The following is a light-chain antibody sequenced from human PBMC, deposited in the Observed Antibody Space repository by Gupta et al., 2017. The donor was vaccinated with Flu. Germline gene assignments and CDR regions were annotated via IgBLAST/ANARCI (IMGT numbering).Light chain of an antibody. V-gene: IGLV1-51*02. CDR3: GTWVSSLGANWV. Sequence: SSNIVNNYVSWYQQLPGTAHKLRTYENNKRPSGIPDLFSCSKSGTSATLGITGLQTGDEADDDCGTWVSSLGANWVFGGGTKLTVL. J-gene: IGLJ3*02. CDR2: ENN. CDR1: SSNIVNNY.